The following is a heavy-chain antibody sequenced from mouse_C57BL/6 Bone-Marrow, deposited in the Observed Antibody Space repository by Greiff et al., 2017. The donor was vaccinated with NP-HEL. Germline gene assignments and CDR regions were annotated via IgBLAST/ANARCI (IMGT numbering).Heavy chain of an antibody. CDR2: IDPEDGET. Sequence: VQLQQSGAELVKPGASVKLSCTASGFNIKDYYMHWVKQRTEQGLEWIGRIDPEDGETKYAPKFPGKATITAEKSSNTAYLQLSSLPSEDTAVYYCAHDYSGNYGFAYWGQGTLVTVSA. CDR3: AHDYSGNYGFAY. CDR1: GFNIKDYY. J-gene: IGHJ3*01. D-gene: IGHD2-1*01. V-gene: IGHV14-2*01.